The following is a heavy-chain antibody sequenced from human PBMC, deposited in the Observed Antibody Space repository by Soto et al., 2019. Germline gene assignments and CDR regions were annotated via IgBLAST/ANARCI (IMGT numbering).Heavy chain of an antibody. V-gene: IGHV3-23*04. CDR2: ISGSGGST. D-gene: IGHD1-7*01. CDR1: GFTFSSYE. Sequence: EVQLVESGGDLVQPGESLRLSCVASGFTFSSYEMNWVRQAPGKGLEWVSAISGSGGSTYYADSVKGRFTISRDNSKNTLYLQMNSLRAEDTAVYYCAKDGFEGDWNYLFDRMDVWGQGTTVTVSS. J-gene: IGHJ6*02. CDR3: AKDGFEGDWNYLFDRMDV.